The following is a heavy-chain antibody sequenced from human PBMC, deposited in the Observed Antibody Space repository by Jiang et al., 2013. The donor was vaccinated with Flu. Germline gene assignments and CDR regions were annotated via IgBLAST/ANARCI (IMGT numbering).Heavy chain of an antibody. CDR3: ARVSYDILTGYFYFDY. CDR1: GGSISSYY. CDR2: IYYSGST. D-gene: IGHD3-9*01. J-gene: IGHJ4*02. Sequence: GSGLVKPSETLSLTCTVSGGSISSYYWSWIRQPPGKGLEWIGYIYYSGSTNYNPSLKSRVTISVDTSKNQFXLKLSSVTAADTAVYYCARVSYDILTGYFYFDYWAREPWSPSP. V-gene: IGHV4-59*01.